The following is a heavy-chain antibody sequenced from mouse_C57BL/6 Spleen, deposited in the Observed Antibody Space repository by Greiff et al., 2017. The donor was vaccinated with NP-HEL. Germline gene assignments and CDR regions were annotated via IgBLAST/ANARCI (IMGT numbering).Heavy chain of an antibody. CDR1: GYSITSGYY. CDR2: ISYDGSN. D-gene: IGHD1-1*01. Sequence: EVQLQESGPGLVKPSPSLSLTCSVTGYSITSGYYWNWIRQFPGNKLEWMGYISYDGSNNYNPSLKNRISITRDTSKNQFILKLNSVTTDDAATYYGAPSYYGSLYFDVWGTGTTVTVSS. CDR3: APSYYGSLYFDV. V-gene: IGHV3-6*01. J-gene: IGHJ1*03.